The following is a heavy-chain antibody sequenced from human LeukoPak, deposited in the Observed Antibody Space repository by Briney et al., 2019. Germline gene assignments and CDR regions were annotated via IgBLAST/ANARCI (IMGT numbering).Heavy chain of an antibody. CDR1: GFTFDDYA. Sequence: GSLRLSCAASGFTFDDYAMHWVRQAPGKGLECVSLISGDGTRTYYADSVKGRFTISRDNSKNSLYLQMNSLRTADTALYYCAKVPDYGDFIFDYWGQGTLVTVSS. J-gene: IGHJ4*02. CDR3: AKVPDYGDFIFDY. V-gene: IGHV3-43*02. CDR2: ISGDGTRT. D-gene: IGHD4-17*01.